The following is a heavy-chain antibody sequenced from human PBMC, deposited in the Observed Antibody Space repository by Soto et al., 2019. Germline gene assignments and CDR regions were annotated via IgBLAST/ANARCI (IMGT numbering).Heavy chain of an antibody. CDR3: ARGRGAAADYFDF. V-gene: IGHV3-11*05. CDR1: GFTFSDYY. J-gene: IGHJ4*02. CDR2: ISSSTSHT. Sequence: QVQLVESGGGLVKPGGSLRLSCAVSGFTFSDYYRTWIRQAPGKGLEWVSYISSSTSHTIYAVSVKGRFTISRDNAKNSLFLQMNSLRAEDTDVYYCARGRGAAADYFDFWGQGTLVTVSS. D-gene: IGHD6-13*01.